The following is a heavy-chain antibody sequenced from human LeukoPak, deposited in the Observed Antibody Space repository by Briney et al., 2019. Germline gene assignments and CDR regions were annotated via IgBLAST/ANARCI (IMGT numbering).Heavy chain of an antibody. D-gene: IGHD3-3*01. CDR2: VGPSGASP. Sequence: GGSLRLSCAASGFTFNNYAMSWVRQAPGKGLEWVSSVGPSGASPFYADSVKGRFTISRDIPENTLYLQMNSLRAEDTATYFCAKGGIKRFGMVPDWFDPWGQGTLVTVSS. J-gene: IGHJ5*02. V-gene: IGHV3-23*01. CDR3: AKGGIKRFGMVPDWFDP. CDR1: GFTFNNYA.